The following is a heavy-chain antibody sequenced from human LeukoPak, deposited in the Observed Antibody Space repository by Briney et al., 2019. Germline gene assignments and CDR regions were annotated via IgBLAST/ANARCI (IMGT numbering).Heavy chain of an antibody. V-gene: IGHV4-59*01. CDR2: IYYSGST. CDR1: GGSISSYY. Sequence: SETLSLTCTVSGGSISSYYWSWIRQPPGKGLEWIGYIYYSGSTNYNPSFKSRVTISVDTSKNQFSLKLNSVTAADTAVYYCARDLVSGYYDRWGQGTLVTVSS. J-gene: IGHJ4*02. CDR3: ARDLVSGYYDR. D-gene: IGHD3-22*01.